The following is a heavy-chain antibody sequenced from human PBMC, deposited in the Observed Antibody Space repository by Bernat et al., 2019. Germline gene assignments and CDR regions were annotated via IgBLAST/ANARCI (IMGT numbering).Heavy chain of an antibody. V-gene: IGHV3-30*18. J-gene: IGHJ6*02. D-gene: IGHD3-9*01. CDR2: ISSDGSNK. Sequence: QVQLVESGGGVVQPGRSLRLSCAASGFTFSTYAMHWVRQAPGKGLEWVAVISSDGSNKYYADSVKGRFTISRDNSKNTLYLQMNSLRAEDTAVYYCAKDHLGPVLRYFDWLPRTPNYYYYGMDVWGQGTTVTVSS. CDR1: GFTFSTYA. CDR3: AKDHLGPVLRYFDWLPRTPNYYYYGMDV.